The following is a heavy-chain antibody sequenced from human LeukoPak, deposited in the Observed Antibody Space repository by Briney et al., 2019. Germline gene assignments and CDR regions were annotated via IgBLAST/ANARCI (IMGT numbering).Heavy chain of an antibody. CDR3: ARTREQWQVLDY. J-gene: IGHJ4*02. CDR1: GFTFSSYS. V-gene: IGHV3-21*01. Sequence: SGGSLRLSCAASGFTFSSYSMNWVRQAPGKGLEWVSSISSSSSYIYYADSVKGRFTVSRDNSKNMVYLQMNSLRAEDTAVYYCARTREQWQVLDYWGQGTLVIVSS. CDR2: ISSSSSYI. D-gene: IGHD6-19*01.